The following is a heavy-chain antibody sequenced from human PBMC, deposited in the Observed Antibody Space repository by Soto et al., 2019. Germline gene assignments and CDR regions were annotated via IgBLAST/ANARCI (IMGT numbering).Heavy chain of an antibody. CDR2: IYYSGST. J-gene: IGHJ4*02. D-gene: IGHD3-16*01. CDR3: ARQGGWGLHLGEFPYFDY. V-gene: IGHV4-39*01. CDR1: GGSISSSSYY. Sequence: SETLSLTCTVSGGSISSSSYYWGWIRQPPGKGLEWIGSIYYSGSTYYNPSLKSRVTISVDTSKNQFSLKLSSVTAADTAVYYCARQGGWGLHLGEFPYFDYWGQGTLVTVSS.